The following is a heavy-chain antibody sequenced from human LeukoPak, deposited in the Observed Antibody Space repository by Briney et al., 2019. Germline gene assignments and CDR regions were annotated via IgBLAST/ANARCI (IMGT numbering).Heavy chain of an antibody. CDR1: EFTFSAYA. CDR3: ARAGVGSYGLRRLFDY. Sequence: PGGSLRLSCATSEFTFSAYAMNWVRQAPGKGLEWVSSISSSSSYIYYADSVKGRFTISRDNAKNSLYLQMNSLRAEDTAVYYCARAGVGSYGLRRLFDYWGQGTLVTVSS. J-gene: IGHJ4*02. CDR2: ISSSSSYI. D-gene: IGHD5-18*01. V-gene: IGHV3-21*01.